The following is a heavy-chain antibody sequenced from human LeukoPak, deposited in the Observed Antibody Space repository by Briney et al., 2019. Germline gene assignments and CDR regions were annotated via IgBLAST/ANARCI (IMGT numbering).Heavy chain of an antibody. CDR3: ARLTGTTNAFDI. CDR1: GGTFSSYA. Sequence: GASVKVSCKASGGTFSSYAISWVRQAPGQGLEWMGGIIPIFGTANYAQKFQGRVTITADESTSTAYMELSSLRSEDTAVYYCARLTGTTNAFDIWGQGTMVTVSS. V-gene: IGHV1-69*13. CDR2: IIPIFGTA. D-gene: IGHD1-7*01. J-gene: IGHJ3*02.